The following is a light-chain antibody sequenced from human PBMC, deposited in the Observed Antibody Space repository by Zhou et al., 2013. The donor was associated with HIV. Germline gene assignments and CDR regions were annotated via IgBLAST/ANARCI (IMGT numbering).Light chain of an antibody. Sequence: DIQMTQSPSSLSASLGDRVTITCQTSQDIREYLDWYQQRPGKVPKLLIHDASNLESGVPSRFSGSGSGTDFSLTISSLQPDDFGTYYCQQARSFPFTFGPGTKVDVK. V-gene: IGKV1-33*01. J-gene: IGKJ3*01. CDR1: QDIREY. CDR2: DAS. CDR3: QQARSFPFT.